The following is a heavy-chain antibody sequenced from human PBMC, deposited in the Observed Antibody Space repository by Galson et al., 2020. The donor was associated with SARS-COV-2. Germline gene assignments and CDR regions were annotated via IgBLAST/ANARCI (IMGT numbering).Heavy chain of an antibody. CDR2: IWYAGSNK. Sequence: TGGSLRLSCAASGFTFSSYGMHWVRQAPGKGLEWVAVIWYAGSNKYYADSVKGRFTISRDNSKNTLYLQMNSLRAEDTAVYYCARDLGRYDFWSGYSPYYYYGMDVWGQGTTVTVSS. CDR1: GFTFSSYG. CDR3: ARDLGRYDFWSGYSPYYYYGMDV. V-gene: IGHV3-33*01. D-gene: IGHD3-3*01. J-gene: IGHJ6*02.